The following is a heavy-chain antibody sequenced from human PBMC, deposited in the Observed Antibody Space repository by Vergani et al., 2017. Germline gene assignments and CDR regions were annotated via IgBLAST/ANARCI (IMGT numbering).Heavy chain of an antibody. Sequence: VQLVESGGGVVQPGRSLRLSCAASGFTFDDYGMSWVRQAPGKGLEWVSGINWNGGSTGYADSVKGRFTISRDNAKNSLYLQMNSLRAEDTALYYCAREMNAYYDFWSGYYTQYYFDYWGQGTLVTVSS. J-gene: IGHJ4*02. CDR2: INWNGGST. CDR1: GFTFDDYG. V-gene: IGHV3-20*04. CDR3: AREMNAYYDFWSGYYTQYYFDY. D-gene: IGHD3-3*01.